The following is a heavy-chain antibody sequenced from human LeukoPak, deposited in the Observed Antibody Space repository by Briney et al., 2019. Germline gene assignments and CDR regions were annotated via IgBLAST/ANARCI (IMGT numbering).Heavy chain of an antibody. CDR1: GGSISSSSYY. V-gene: IGHV4-39*01. Sequence: SETLSLTCTVSGGSISSSSYYWGWIRQPPGRGLEWIGSIYYSGSTYYNPSLKSRVTISVDTSKNQFSLKLSSVTAADTAVYYCARQSTIAAARIDSWGQGTLVTVSS. D-gene: IGHD6-25*01. J-gene: IGHJ5*01. CDR2: IYYSGST. CDR3: ARQSTIAAARIDS.